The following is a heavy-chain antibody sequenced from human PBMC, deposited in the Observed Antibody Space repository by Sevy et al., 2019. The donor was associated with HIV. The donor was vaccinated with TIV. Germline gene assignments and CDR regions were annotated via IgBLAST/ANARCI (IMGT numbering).Heavy chain of an antibody. CDR1: GYSFTSYW. CDR2: IYPGDSDT. D-gene: IGHD3-9*01. CDR3: ARPSRGYDILTGYDY. Sequence: GESLKISCKGSGYSFTSYWIGWVRQMPGKGLEWMGIIYPGDSDTRYSPSFQGQVTISADKFISTAYLQWSSLKASDTAMYYCARPSRGYDILTGYDYWGQGTLVTVSS. V-gene: IGHV5-51*01. J-gene: IGHJ4*02.